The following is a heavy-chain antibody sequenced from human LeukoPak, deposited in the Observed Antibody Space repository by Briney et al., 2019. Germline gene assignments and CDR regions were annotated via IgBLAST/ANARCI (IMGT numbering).Heavy chain of an antibody. J-gene: IGHJ4*02. V-gene: IGHV3-23*01. Sequence: GGSLRLSCAASGSTFSSYAMSWVRQAPGKGLEWVSAISGSGGSTYYADSVKGRFTISRDNSKNTLYLQMNSLRAEDTAVYYCAKDTLYDILTGYYLGGDYFDYWGQGTLVTVSS. D-gene: IGHD3-9*01. CDR1: GSTFSSYA. CDR3: AKDTLYDILTGYYLGGDYFDY. CDR2: ISGSGGST.